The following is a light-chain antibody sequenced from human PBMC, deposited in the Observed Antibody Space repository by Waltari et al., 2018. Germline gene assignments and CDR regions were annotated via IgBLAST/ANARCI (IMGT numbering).Light chain of an antibody. CDR1: QSGSSN. CDR2: GAS. V-gene: IGKV3-15*01. Sequence: EIVMTQSPATLSVSPGERANLSCRASQSGSSNLAWYQQKPGQAPRLRIYGASTRATGIPARFSGSGSGTEFTLTISSMQSEDFAVYYCQQYNNWPPAYTFGQGTKLEIK. CDR3: QQYNNWPPAYT. J-gene: IGKJ2*01.